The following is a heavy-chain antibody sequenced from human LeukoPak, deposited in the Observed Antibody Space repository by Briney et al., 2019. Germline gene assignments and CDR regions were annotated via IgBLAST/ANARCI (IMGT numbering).Heavy chain of an antibody. D-gene: IGHD4-23*01. CDR3: AKEQNSKGFFDY. V-gene: IGHV3-23*01. CDR2: ISGSGAGT. J-gene: IGHJ4*02. Sequence: GGSLRLSCAASGFTFSTYAMSWVRQAPGKGLEWVSTISGSGAGTYYADSVKGRFTISRDNSKNTLYLQMNSLRAVDTAVYYCAKEQNSKGFFDYWGQGTLVTVSS. CDR1: GFTFSTYA.